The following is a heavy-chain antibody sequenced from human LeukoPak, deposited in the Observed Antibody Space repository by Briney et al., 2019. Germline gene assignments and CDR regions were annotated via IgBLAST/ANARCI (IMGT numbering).Heavy chain of an antibody. CDR1: GGSIRSSYYY. Sequence: SETLSLTCTVSGGSIRSSYYYWGWIRQPPGKGLEWIGSIYDSGSTYYNPSLKSRVTISVDTSKNQFSLKLSSVTAADTAVYYCARDGGPYGDPSEYGMDVWGQGTTVTVSS. D-gene: IGHD4-17*01. V-gene: IGHV4-39*07. CDR3: ARDGGPYGDPSEYGMDV. CDR2: IYDSGST. J-gene: IGHJ6*02.